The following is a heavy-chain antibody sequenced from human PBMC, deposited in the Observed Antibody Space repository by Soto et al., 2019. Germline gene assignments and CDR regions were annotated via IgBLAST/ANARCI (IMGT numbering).Heavy chain of an antibody. J-gene: IGHJ4*02. Sequence: EVQLLESGGGLVQPGGSLRLSCAASGFTFSSYAMSWVRQAPGKGLEWVSAISGSGGSTYYADSVKGRFTIARDNSKNTLYLQMNSLIAEDTAVYYCAKRDGYHPLDYFDYWGQGTLVTVS. CDR2: ISGSGGST. D-gene: IGHD5-12*01. CDR3: AKRDGYHPLDYFDY. V-gene: IGHV3-23*01. CDR1: GFTFSSYA.